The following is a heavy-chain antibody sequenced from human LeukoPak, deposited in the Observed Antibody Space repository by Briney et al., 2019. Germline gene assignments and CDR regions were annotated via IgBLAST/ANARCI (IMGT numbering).Heavy chain of an antibody. D-gene: IGHD1-26*01. V-gene: IGHV3-7*01. CDR1: GFTFSSYA. J-gene: IGHJ4*02. CDR2: INQGGTVT. Sequence: PGGSLRLSCAASGFTFSSYAMAWVRLAPGKGLEWLGNINQGGTVTNYVDSVKGRFSISRDNAKNTMYLQMSSLRVEDTAVYYCARDHHFGALDFWGQGTLVTVSS. CDR3: ARDHHFGALDF.